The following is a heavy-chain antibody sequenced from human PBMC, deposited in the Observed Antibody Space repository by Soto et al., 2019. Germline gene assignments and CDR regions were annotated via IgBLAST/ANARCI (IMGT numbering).Heavy chain of an antibody. J-gene: IGHJ4*02. CDR1: GGSVSSGSYS. D-gene: IGHD1-1*01. Sequence: QVQLQESGPGLVKPSETLSLTCTVSGGSVSSGSYSWTWIRQPPGKGLEWIGYIYYRGITNYNPSVLCLDTLSLDLSMVPSPRKVRSVAPVDKAGYGCARGSVTMSYWGEVSLVSVS. CDR2: IYYRGIT. V-gene: IGHV4-61*01. CDR3: ARGSVTMSY.